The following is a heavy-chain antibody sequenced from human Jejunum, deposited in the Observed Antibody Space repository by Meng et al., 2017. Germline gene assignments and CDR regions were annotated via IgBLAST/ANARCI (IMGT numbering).Heavy chain of an antibody. CDR3: ARKHFYLDS. V-gene: IGHV3-23*04. D-gene: IGHD3-3*02. CDR2: ISDLGVST. Sequence: EVTLVESGGGLVQPGGSLRLSCAASGFTFSSFAMTWVRQAPGKGLEWVASISDLGVSTYYADSVKGRFTISRDNSKNTLYLQINSLTTEEAALYYCARKHFYLDSWGQGTLVTVSS. J-gene: IGHJ4*02. CDR1: GFTFSSFA.